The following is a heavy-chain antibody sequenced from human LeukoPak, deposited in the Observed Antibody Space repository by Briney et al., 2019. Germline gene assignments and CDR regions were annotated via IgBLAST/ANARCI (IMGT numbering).Heavy chain of an antibody. Sequence: EESLKISCKGSGYSFSNYWIGWARQMPGRGLEWMGIIYPGDSDTRYSPPFQGQVTISADKSISTAYLQWSSLKASDTAMYYCTRVVLSGSYPLCDYWGQGTLVTVSS. CDR2: IYPGDSDT. CDR1: GYSFSNYW. D-gene: IGHD1-26*01. V-gene: IGHV5-51*01. CDR3: TRVVLSGSYPLCDY. J-gene: IGHJ4*02.